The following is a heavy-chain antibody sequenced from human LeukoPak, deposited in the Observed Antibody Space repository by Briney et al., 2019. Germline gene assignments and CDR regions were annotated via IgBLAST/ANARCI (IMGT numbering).Heavy chain of an antibody. CDR1: GGSISSDY. V-gene: IGHV4-59*08. J-gene: IGHJ5*02. D-gene: IGHD3-10*01. CDR3: ARHEMVRGVIENWFDP. Sequence: SSETLSLTCTVSGGSISSDYWSWIRQPPGKRLEWIGDIYYSGSTNYNPSLKSRITISVDTSKNQFSLKLSSVTAADTAVYYCARHEMVRGVIENWFDPWGQGTLVTVSS. CDR2: IYYSGST.